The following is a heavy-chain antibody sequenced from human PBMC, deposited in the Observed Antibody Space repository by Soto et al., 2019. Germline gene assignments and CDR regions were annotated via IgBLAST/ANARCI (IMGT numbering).Heavy chain of an antibody. D-gene: IGHD6-19*01. Sequence: WVHQAPEQGLEWMAWINPYSGDTHYAEKFQGRVTLTRDTSISTAYMELSSLRSDYTSMYYCARATEGAVHASWGHGTLV. CDR3: ARATEGAVHAS. V-gene: IGHV1-2*02. J-gene: IGHJ5*01. CDR2: INPYSGDT.